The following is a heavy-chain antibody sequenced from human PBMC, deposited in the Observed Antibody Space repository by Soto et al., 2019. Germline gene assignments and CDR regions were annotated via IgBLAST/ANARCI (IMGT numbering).Heavy chain of an antibody. CDR3: ARDYDVNTAVDYWYSTS. CDR2: IYPSGRA. CDR1: GGSITNHY. V-gene: IGHV4-4*07. D-gene: IGHD5-18*01. J-gene: IGHJ2*01. Sequence: QVQLQESGPRLVTPSETLTLTCSLSGGSITNHYWGWIRQPPGKGLEFIGRIYPSGRAHYNPSLQSRVTMSVDTSKNQFSLKVNSVTAADTAIYYCARDYDVNTAVDYWYSTSGAVAPWSLSRQ.